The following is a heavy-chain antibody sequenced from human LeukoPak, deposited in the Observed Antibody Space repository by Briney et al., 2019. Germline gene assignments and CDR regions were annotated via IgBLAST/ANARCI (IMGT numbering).Heavy chain of an antibody. D-gene: IGHD2-2*01. CDR2: ISSSSSYI. V-gene: IGHV3-21*01. CDR3: ARDQSFKPSRYCSSTSCYADGESDY. CDR1: GFTFSSYS. Sequence: GGSLRLSCAASGFTFSSYSMNWVRQAPGKGLEWVSSISSSSSYIYYADSVKGRFTISRDNAKNSLYLQMNSLRAEDTAVYYCARDQSFKPSRYCSSTSCYADGESDYWGQGTLVTVPS. J-gene: IGHJ4*02.